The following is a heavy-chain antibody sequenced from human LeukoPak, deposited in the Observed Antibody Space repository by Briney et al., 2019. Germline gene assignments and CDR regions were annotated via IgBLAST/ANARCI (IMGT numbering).Heavy chain of an antibody. J-gene: IGHJ4*02. V-gene: IGHV3-23*01. Sequence: GGSLRLSCAASGFTFSSYAMSWVRQAPGKGLEWVSAISGSGGSTYYADSVKGRFTISRDNAKNSLYLQMNSLRAEDTAVYYCARDSSGYYGPFDYWGQGTLVAVSS. CDR1: GFTFSSYA. CDR2: ISGSGGST. CDR3: ARDSSGYYGPFDY. D-gene: IGHD3-22*01.